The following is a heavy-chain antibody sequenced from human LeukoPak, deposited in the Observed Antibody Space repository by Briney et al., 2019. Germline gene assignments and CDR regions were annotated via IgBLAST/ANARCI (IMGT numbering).Heavy chain of an antibody. D-gene: IGHD5-18*01. J-gene: IGHJ4*02. CDR2: IYYSGST. CDR1: GGSISSYY. CDR3: VSPRGFSYGYFDY. V-gene: IGHV4-59*08. Sequence: SETLSLTCAVSGGSISSYYWSWIRQPPGKGLEWIGYIYYSGSTNYNPSLKSRVTISADTSKNQFSLTLGSVSATDTAVYYCVSPRGFSYGYFDYWGQGTLVTVSS.